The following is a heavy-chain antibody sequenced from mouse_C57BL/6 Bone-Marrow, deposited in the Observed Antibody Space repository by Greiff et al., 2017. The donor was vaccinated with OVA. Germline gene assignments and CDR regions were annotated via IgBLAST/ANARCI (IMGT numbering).Heavy chain of an antibody. CDR3: ASNWDYFDY. Sequence: EVQLVESGGGLVKPGGSLKLSCAASGFTFSSYAMSWVRQTPEKRLEWVATISDGGSYTYYPDNVKGRFTISRDNAKNNLYLQMSHLKSEDTAMYYCASNWDYFDYWGQGTTLTVSS. J-gene: IGHJ2*01. CDR2: ISDGGSYT. V-gene: IGHV5-4*01. CDR1: GFTFSSYA. D-gene: IGHD4-1*02.